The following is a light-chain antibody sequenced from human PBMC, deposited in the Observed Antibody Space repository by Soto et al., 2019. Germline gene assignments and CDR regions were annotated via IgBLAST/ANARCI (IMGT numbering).Light chain of an antibody. J-gene: IGLJ1*01. Sequence: HSVLTRPPSASGTPGQTVTISCSGSSSNIGKNTVNWYQHLPGTAPKLLIYSNTQRPLGVPVRFSGSKSGTSASLAISGLQSVDEADYYCAVWDDSLYVFGNGNKVTV. V-gene: IGLV1-44*01. CDR1: SSNIGKNT. CDR2: SNT. CDR3: AVWDDSLYV.